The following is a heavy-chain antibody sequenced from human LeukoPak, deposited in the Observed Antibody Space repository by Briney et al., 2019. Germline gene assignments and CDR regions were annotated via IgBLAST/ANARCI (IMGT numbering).Heavy chain of an antibody. Sequence: SQTLSLTCVTSGVSVSSKSPAWIWIRQSPSRGLQWLGRTYYRSKWYNNYAVSVKGRITINPDTSKNQFSLQLNSVTPEDTAVYYCAREGRGDVDFDYWGQGTLVTVSS. CDR2: TYYRSKWYN. CDR1: GVSVSSKSPA. V-gene: IGHV6-1*01. D-gene: IGHD3-10*02. CDR3: AREGRGDVDFDY. J-gene: IGHJ4*02.